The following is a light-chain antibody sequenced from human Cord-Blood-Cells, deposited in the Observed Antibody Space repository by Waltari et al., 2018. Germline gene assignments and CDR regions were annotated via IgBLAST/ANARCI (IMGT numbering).Light chain of an antibody. J-gene: IGKJ2*01. CDR1: QSVSNN. V-gene: IGKV3-15*01. CDR2: GAS. CDR3: QQYNNWPYT. Sequence: EIVMTQSPATLFVSPGERATLSCRASQSVSNNLAWYQQKPGQAPRLHIYGASTRATGIPARFSGSGSGTEFTLTISSLQSEEFSVYYCQQYNNWPYTFGQGTKLEIK.